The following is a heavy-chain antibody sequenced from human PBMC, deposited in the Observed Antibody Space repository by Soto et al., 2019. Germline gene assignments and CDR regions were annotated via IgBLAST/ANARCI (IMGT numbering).Heavy chain of an antibody. D-gene: IGHD6-13*01. CDR3: ARGGSVVDSSNGVYFDY. J-gene: IGHJ4*02. V-gene: IGHV3-33*01. Sequence: QVQLVESGGGVVQPGRSLRLSCAASGFTFSSYGMHWVRQAPGKGLEWVAVIWYDGSNKYYADSVKGRFTISRDNSKNTLYLQMNSLRAEDTAVYYCARGGSVVDSSNGVYFDYWGQGTLVTVSS. CDR2: IWYDGSNK. CDR1: GFTFSSYG.